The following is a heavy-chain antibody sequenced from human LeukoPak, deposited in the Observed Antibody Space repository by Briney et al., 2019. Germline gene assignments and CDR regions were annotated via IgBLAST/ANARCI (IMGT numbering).Heavy chain of an antibody. CDR1: GYTFTGYY. CDR2: INPNSGGT. V-gene: IGHV1-2*02. D-gene: IGHD3-22*01. CDR3: ASSLQYHYDSRGYSL. J-gene: IGHJ4*02. Sequence: ASVKVSCKASGYTFTGYYMHWVRQAPGQGLEWMGWINPNSGGTNYAQKFQGRVTMTRDTSISTGYMELSRLRSDDTAVYYCASSLQYHYDSRGYSLWRQRTLVTVSS.